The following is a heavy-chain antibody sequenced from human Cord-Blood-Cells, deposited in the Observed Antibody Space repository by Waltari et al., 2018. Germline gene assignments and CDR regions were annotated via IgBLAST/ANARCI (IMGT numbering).Heavy chain of an antibody. CDR3: ARVFYYGSGSYYFDY. CDR2: ISYDGSNK. J-gene: IGHJ4*02. D-gene: IGHD3-10*01. CDR1: GFTFSSYA. V-gene: IGHV3-30-3*01. Sequence: QVQLVESGGGVVQPGRSLRLSCAASGFTFSSYAMHWVRQAPGKGLEWVAVISYDGSNKYYADSVKGRFTISRDNSKNTLYLQMNSLRAEDTAVYYCARVFYYGSGSYYFDYWGQGTLVTVSS.